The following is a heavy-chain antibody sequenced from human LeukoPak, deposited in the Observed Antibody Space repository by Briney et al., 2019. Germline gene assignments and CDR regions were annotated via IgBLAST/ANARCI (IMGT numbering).Heavy chain of an antibody. CDR3: ARDDYLYYFDY. V-gene: IGHV3-21*01. Sequence: GGSLRLSCAASGFNFGAYTINWVRQAPGKGLEWVSCIFSRSESILYADSVKGRFTISRDNSKNTLYLQMNSLRAEDTAVYYCARDDYLYYFDYRGQGTLVTVSS. CDR1: GFNFGAYT. J-gene: IGHJ4*02. D-gene: IGHD3-16*01. CDR2: IFSRSESI.